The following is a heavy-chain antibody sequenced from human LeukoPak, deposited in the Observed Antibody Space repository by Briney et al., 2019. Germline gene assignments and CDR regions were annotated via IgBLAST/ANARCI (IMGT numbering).Heavy chain of an antibody. CDR2: ISWNSGSI. CDR3: AKAGADI. D-gene: IGHD2-15*01. CDR1: GFTFDDYA. Sequence: GGSLRLSCAASGFTFDDYAMHWVRQAPGKGLEWVSGISWNSGSIGYADSVKGRFTISRDNAKNSLYLQMNSLTVEDTAVYYCAKAGADIWGQGTLVTVSS. V-gene: IGHV3-9*01. J-gene: IGHJ4*02.